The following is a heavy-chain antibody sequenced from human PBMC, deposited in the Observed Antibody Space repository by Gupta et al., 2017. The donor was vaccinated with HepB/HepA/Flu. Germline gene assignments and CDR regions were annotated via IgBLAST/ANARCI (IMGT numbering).Heavy chain of an antibody. Sequence: QVQLVQSGAEVTKPGASVKVSCKASGYTFSTYYMHWVRQAHGQGLEWVGIINPSGGATSYGQKFHGKVTMTRDTSTSTVYMELSSLRSEDTAIYYCARRVGATNRDAFDIWGQGTLVTGSS. CDR2: INPSGGAT. V-gene: IGHV1-46*01. CDR3: ARRVGATNRDAFDI. J-gene: IGHJ3*02. D-gene: IGHD1-26*01. CDR1: GYTFSTYY.